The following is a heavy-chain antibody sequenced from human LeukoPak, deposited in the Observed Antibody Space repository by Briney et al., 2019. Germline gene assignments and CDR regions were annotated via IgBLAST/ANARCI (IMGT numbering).Heavy chain of an antibody. V-gene: IGHV4-59*01. CDR2: IYYSGST. D-gene: IGHD3-22*01. CDR1: GGSISSYY. J-gene: IGHJ5*02. CDR3: ARHGYYRGWFDP. Sequence: QPSETLSLTCTVSGGSISSYYWSWIRQPPGKGLEWIGYIYYSGSTNYNPSLKSRVTISVDTSKNQFSLKLSSVTAADTAVYYCARHGYYRGWFDPWGQGTLVTVSS.